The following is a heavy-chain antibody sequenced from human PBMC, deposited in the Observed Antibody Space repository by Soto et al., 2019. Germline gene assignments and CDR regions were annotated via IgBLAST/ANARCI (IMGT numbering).Heavy chain of an antibody. CDR3: ARGRGYDCVDTMLDI. CDR2: IYYSRRT. J-gene: IGHJ3*02. CDR1: GGSISSYY. Sequence: QVQLQESGPGLVKPSETLSLTCTVSGGSISSYYWSWIRQPPGKGLEWIGYIYYSRRTNYNPSLQSPGTMSVHGAKNASSLKLRSVTAADTAVYYCARGRGYDCVDTMLDIWGQGTMVTVSS. V-gene: IGHV4-59*08. D-gene: IGHD5-12*01.